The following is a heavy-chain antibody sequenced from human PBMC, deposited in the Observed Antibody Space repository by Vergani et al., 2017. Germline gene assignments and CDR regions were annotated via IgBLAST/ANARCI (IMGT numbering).Heavy chain of an antibody. CDR1: GGSFSGYY. J-gene: IGHJ4*02. V-gene: IGHV4-34*01. Sequence: QVQLQQWGAGLLKPSETLSLTCAVYGGSFSGYYWSWIRQPPGKGLEWIGEINHSGSTNYNPALKSRVTISVDTSKNQFSLKLSSVTAADTAVYYCASAGKSTMVRGAPDYWGQGTLVTVSS. D-gene: IGHD3-10*01. CDR2: INHSGST. CDR3: ASAGKSTMVRGAPDY.